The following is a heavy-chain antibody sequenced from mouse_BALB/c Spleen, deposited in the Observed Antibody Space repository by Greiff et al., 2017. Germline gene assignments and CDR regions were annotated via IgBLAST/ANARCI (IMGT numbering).Heavy chain of an antibody. J-gene: IGHJ3*01. V-gene: IGHV3-2*02. CDR3: AAYYYGSSYRAWFAY. CDR1: GYSITSDYA. D-gene: IGHD1-1*01. Sequence: EVQGVESGPGLVKPSQSLSLTCTVTGYSITSDYAWNWIRQFPGNKLEWMGYISYSGSTSYNPSLKSRISITRDTSKNQFFLQLNSVTTEDTATYYCAAYYYGSSYRAWFAYWGQGTLVTVSA. CDR2: ISYSGST.